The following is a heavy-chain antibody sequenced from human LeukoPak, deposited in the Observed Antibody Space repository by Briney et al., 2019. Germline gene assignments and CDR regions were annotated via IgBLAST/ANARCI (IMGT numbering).Heavy chain of an antibody. CDR2: INPNIGAT. V-gene: IGHV1-2*02. CDR1: VHTFTVYL. D-gene: IGHD5-18*01. Sequence: ASVKLSCKAHVHTFTVYLLHCVRQAPGQGLEWIGWINPNIGATKYARKFQGRVTMTRDTSISTAYMEVSRLRSDDTAVYYRARGQLSEHYLSGGQGALVTVSS. J-gene: IGHJ4*02. CDR3: ARGQLSEHYLS.